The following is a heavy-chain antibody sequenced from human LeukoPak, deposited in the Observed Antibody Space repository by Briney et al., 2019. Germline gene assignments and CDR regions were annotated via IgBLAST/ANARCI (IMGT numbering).Heavy chain of an antibody. Sequence: GGSVQDSCKASGYTFTSYGISGLGRAPGQGLEWMGGIIAYNGNTNYAQTLQGRVTMTTDTSTSTAYMELRSLRSDGTAVYYCARESYYYDSSGYHYFDYWGQGTLVTVSS. CDR3: ARESYYYDSSGYHYFDY. J-gene: IGHJ4*02. CDR1: GYTFTSYG. CDR2: IIAYNGNT. V-gene: IGHV1-18*01. D-gene: IGHD3-22*01.